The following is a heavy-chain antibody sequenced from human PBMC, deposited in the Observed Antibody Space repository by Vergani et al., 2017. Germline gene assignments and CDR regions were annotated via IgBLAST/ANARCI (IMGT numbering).Heavy chain of an antibody. D-gene: IGHD3-22*01. V-gene: IGHV3-30*02. J-gene: IGHJ4*02. Sequence: QVQLVESGGGVVQPGGSLRLSCAASGFTFISYGMHWVRQAPGKGLEWVAFIRYDGSNKYYADSVKGRFTISRDNSKNTLYLQMNSLRAEDTAVYYCAKDDLSYSSGYFDYWGQGTLVTVSS. CDR1: GFTFISYG. CDR3: AKDDLSYSSGYFDY. CDR2: IRYDGSNK.